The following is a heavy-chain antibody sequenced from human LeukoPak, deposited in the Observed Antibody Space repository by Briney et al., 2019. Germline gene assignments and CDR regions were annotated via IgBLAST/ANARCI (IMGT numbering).Heavy chain of an antibody. D-gene: IGHD6-13*01. J-gene: IGHJ4*02. CDR3: ARGPIAAADYYFDY. CDR2: IRYDGSNK. V-gene: IGHV3-30*02. Sequence: GGSLRLSCAASGFTFSSYGMYWVRQAPGKGLEWVAFIRYDGSNKYYADSVKGRFTISRDNAKNSLYLQMNSLRAEDTALYYCARGPIAAADYYFDYWGQGTLVTVSS. CDR1: GFTFSSYG.